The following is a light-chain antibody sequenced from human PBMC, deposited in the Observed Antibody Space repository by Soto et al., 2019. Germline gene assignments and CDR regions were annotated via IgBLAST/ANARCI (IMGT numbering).Light chain of an antibody. CDR3: SSYTISSTLV. Sequence: QSVLTQPASVSGSPGQSITISCTGTSSDVGAYDYVSWYQQHPGQAPKVMIYEVNNRPSGVSNRFSGSKSGNTASLTISGLQAEDEADYYCSSYTISSTLVFGGGTKLTVL. V-gene: IGLV2-14*01. CDR1: SSDVGAYDY. J-gene: IGLJ3*02. CDR2: EVN.